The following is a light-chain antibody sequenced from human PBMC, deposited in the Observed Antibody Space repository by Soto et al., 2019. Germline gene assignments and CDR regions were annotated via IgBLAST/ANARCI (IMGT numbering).Light chain of an antibody. Sequence: EIVLTQSPDTLSLSPGERATLSCRASQSVRNNYLAWYQQKPGQAPRFLIYDASSRATGIPDRFSGSGSGTDFTLTISRLEPADFAVYYCQQYGSSPLTFGGGTKVEIK. J-gene: IGKJ4*01. CDR2: DAS. CDR3: QQYGSSPLT. CDR1: QSVRNNY. V-gene: IGKV3-20*01.